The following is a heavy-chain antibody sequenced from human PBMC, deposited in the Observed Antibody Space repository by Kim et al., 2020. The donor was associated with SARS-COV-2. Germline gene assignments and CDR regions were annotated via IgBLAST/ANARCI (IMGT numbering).Heavy chain of an antibody. CDR1: GGSISSSSYY. CDR3: ARHFCPKNYDILTGYRNWFDP. V-gene: IGHV4-39*01. Sequence: SETLSLTCTVSGGSISSSSYYWGWIRQPPGKGLEWIGSIYYSGSTYYNPSLKSRVTISVDTSKNQFSLKLSSVTAADTAVYYCARHFCPKNYDILTGYRNWFDPWGQGTLVTVSS. D-gene: IGHD3-9*01. CDR2: IYYSGST. J-gene: IGHJ5*02.